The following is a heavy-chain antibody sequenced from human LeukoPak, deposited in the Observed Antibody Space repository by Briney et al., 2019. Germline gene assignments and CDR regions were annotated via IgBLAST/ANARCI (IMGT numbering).Heavy chain of an antibody. D-gene: IGHD3-9*01. CDR3: AKDYDILTGGGTFDY. CDR2: IKRDGSEK. V-gene: IGHV3-7*01. Sequence: GGSLRLSCAASGFTFSSYWMSWVRQAPGKGLEWVANIKRDGSEKYYVDSVKGRFTISRDNAKNSLYLQMNSLRAEDTAVYYCAKDYDILTGGGTFDYWGQGTLVTVSS. CDR1: GFTFSSYW. J-gene: IGHJ4*02.